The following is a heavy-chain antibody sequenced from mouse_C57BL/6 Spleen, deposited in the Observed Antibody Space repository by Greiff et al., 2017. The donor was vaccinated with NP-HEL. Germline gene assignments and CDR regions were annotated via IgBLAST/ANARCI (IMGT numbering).Heavy chain of an antibody. D-gene: IGHD2-1*01. CDR1: GFTFSDYG. V-gene: IGHV5-17*01. CDR2: ISSGSSTI. J-gene: IGHJ4*01. Sequence: EVQVVESGGGLVKPGGSLKLSCAASGFTFSDYGMHWVRQAPEKGLEWVAYISSGSSTIYYADTVKGRFTISRDNAKNTLFLQMTSLRSEDTAMYYCARGIYNYAMDYWGQGTSVTVSS. CDR3: ARGIYNYAMDY.